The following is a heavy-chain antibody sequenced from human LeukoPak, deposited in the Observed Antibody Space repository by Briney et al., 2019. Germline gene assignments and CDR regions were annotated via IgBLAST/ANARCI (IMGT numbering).Heavy chain of an antibody. CDR3: AKAPVTTCRGAYCYPFDY. CDR2: ISDSGNT. CDR1: GFTFSSYG. J-gene: IGHJ4*02. Sequence: GGSLRLSCAASGFTFSSYGMHWVRQAPGKGLEWVSAISDSGNTYHADSVKGRFTISRDSSKNTLFLQMNRLRPEDAAVYYCAKAPVTTCRGAYCYPFDYWGQGTLVTVSS. D-gene: IGHD2-21*01. V-gene: IGHV3-23*01.